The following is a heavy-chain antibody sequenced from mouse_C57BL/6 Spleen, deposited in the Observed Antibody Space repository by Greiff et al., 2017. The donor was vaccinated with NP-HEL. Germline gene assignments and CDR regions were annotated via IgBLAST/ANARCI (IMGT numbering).Heavy chain of an antibody. CDR2: ISNGGGST. CDR1: GFTFSDYY. J-gene: IGHJ1*03. Sequence: DVMLVESGGGLVQPGGSLKLSCAASGFTFSDYYMYWVRQTPEKRLEWVAYISNGGGSTYYPDTVKGRFTISRDNAKNTLYLQMSRLKSEDTAMYYCARGGPITTVVSRYFDVWGTGTTVTVSS. D-gene: IGHD1-1*01. V-gene: IGHV5-12*01. CDR3: ARGGPITTVVSRYFDV.